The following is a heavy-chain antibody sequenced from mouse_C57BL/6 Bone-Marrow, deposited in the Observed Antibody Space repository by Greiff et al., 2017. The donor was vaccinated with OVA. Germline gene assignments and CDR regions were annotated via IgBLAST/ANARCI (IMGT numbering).Heavy chain of an antibody. Sequence: VQLQQSGAELVRPGASVKLSCTASGFNITDDYMHWVKQRPEQGLEWIGWIDPENGDTEYASKFQGKATITADTSSNTAYLQLSSLTSEDTAVYYCTTPRHGSGYGYWGQGTTLTVSS. V-gene: IGHV14-4*01. CDR1: GFNITDDY. CDR3: TTPRHGSGYGY. CDR2: IDPENGDT. D-gene: IGHD3-2*02. J-gene: IGHJ2*01.